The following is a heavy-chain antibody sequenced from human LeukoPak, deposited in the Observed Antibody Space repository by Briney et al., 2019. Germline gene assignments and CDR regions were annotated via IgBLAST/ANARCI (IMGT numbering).Heavy chain of an antibody. CDR2: INSDGSST. V-gene: IGHV3-74*01. J-gene: IGHJ4*02. Sequence: GGSLRLSCAASGFTFSSYWMHWVRQAPGKGLMWVSRINSDGSSTSYADSVKGRFTISRDNAKNTLYLQMNSLRAEDTAVYYCARDLYSGYDSYWGQGTLVTVSS. CDR3: ARDLYSGYDSY. D-gene: IGHD5-12*01. CDR1: GFTFSSYW.